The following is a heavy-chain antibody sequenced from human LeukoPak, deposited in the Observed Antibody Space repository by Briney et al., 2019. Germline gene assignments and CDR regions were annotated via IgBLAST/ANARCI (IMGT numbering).Heavy chain of an antibody. CDR1: GFTFDDYA. D-gene: IGHD2-8*02. V-gene: IGHV3-9*01. CDR3: AREDTGGLDY. Sequence: GGSLRLSCAASGFTFDDYAMHWVRQAPGKGLEWVSGISWNSGSIGYADSVKGRFTISRDNAKNSLYLQMNSLRAEDTAVYYCAREDTGGLDYWGQGILVTVSP. J-gene: IGHJ4*02. CDR2: ISWNSGSI.